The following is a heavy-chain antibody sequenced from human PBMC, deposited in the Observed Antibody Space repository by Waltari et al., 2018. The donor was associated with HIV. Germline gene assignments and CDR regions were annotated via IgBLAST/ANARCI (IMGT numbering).Heavy chain of an antibody. Sequence: DVEVVESGGGLVQPGGSLRLSCAVSGFTFSSSWMSWVRQAPGEGLAWVANSNQGGSETYYVDSVEGRFTISRDNGRNLIYLQMNRLRAEDTAMYYCAREGGRDCSGGSCYIDYWGQGTLVAVSS. CDR1: GFTFSSSW. D-gene: IGHD2-15*01. CDR3: AREGGRDCSGGSCYIDY. J-gene: IGHJ4*02. CDR2: SNQGGSET. V-gene: IGHV3-7*01.